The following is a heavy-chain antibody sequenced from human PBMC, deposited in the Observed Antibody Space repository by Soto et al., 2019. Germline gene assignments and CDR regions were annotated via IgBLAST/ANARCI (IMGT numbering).Heavy chain of an antibody. V-gene: IGHV4-34*01. J-gene: IGHJ4*02. CDR1: GGSFSGYY. Sequence: SETLSLTCAVYGGSFSGYYWSWIRQPPGKGLEWIGEINHSGSTNYNPSLKSRVTISVDTSKNQFSLKLSSVTAADTAVYYCARGARMTTVTSRYFRDYWGQGTLVTVSS. CDR2: INHSGST. D-gene: IGHD4-17*01. CDR3: ARGARMTTVTSRYFRDY.